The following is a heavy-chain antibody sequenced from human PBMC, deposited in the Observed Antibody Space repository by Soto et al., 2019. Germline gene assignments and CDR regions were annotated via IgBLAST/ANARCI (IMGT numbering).Heavy chain of an antibody. CDR1: GYSFTSYG. V-gene: IGHV1-8*01. D-gene: IGHD3-16*01. CDR3: ARETVSWFDP. CDR2: MNPNSGNT. Sequence: QVQLVQSGAEVKKPGASVKVSFKTSGYSFTSYGINWVRQATGQGLEWMGWMNPNSGNTGFAQKFQGRVTMTRNTSISTAYMELSSLRSEDTAVYYCARETVSWFDPWGQGTLVTVSS. J-gene: IGHJ5*02.